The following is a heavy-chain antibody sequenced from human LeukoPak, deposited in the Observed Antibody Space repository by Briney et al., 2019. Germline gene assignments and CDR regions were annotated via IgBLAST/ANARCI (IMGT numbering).Heavy chain of an antibody. D-gene: IGHD5-18*01. CDR2: IYYSGST. Sequence: SETLSLTCTVSGGSMSSYYWSWIRQPPGKGLEWIGYIYYSGSTNYNPSLKSRVTISVDTSKNQFSLKLSSVTAADTAVYYCAGALLYSYGANFDYWGQGTLVTVSS. CDR1: GGSMSSYY. J-gene: IGHJ4*02. V-gene: IGHV4-59*01. CDR3: AGALLYSYGANFDY.